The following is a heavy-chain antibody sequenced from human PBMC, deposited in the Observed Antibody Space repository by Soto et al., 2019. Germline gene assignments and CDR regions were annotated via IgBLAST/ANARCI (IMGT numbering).Heavy chain of an antibody. CDR1: GGSISSGGYY. Sequence: QSQTLSLTCTVSGGSISSGGYYWSWIHQHPGKGLEWIGYIYYSGSTYYNPSLKSRVTISVDTSKNQFSLKLSSVTAADTAVYYCARARPMVPYYFDYWGQGTLVTVSS. D-gene: IGHD6-13*01. V-gene: IGHV4-31*03. CDR3: ARARPMVPYYFDY. J-gene: IGHJ4*02. CDR2: IYYSGST.